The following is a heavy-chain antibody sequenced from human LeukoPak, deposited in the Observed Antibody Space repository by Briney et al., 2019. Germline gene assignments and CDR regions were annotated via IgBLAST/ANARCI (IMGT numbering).Heavy chain of an antibody. J-gene: IGHJ4*02. CDR1: GGSISSSSYY. V-gene: IGHV4-39*01. Sequence: SETLSLTCTVSGGSISSSSYYWGWVRQPPGKGLEWIGSIYYSGSTYYNPSLKSRVTISVDTSKNQFSLKLSSVTAADTAVYYCARRDYYDSSGYYPLFDYWGQGTQVTVSS. CDR2: IYYSGST. CDR3: ARRDYYDSSGYYPLFDY. D-gene: IGHD3-22*01.